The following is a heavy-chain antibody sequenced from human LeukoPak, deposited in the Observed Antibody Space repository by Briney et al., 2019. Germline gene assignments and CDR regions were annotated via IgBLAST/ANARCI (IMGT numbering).Heavy chain of an antibody. D-gene: IGHD5-24*01. Sequence: SETLSLTCTVSGGSISSYYWSWIRQHPGKGLEWIGYIYYSGSTYYNPSLKSRVTISVDTSKNQFSLKLSSVTAADTAVYYCARDGRGSHDAFDIWGQGTMVTVSS. J-gene: IGHJ3*02. V-gene: IGHV4-59*06. CDR3: ARDGRGSHDAFDI. CDR2: IYYSGST. CDR1: GGSISSYY.